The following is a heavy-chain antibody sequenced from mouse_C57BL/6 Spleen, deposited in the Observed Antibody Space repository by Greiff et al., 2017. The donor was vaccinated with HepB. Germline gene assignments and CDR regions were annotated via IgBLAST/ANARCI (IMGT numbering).Heavy chain of an antibody. CDR3: ARGLYDYDGAWFAY. J-gene: IGHJ3*01. CDR2: IYPGDGDT. D-gene: IGHD2-4*01. Sequence: VQLQQSGAELVKPGASVKISCKASGYAFSSYWMNWVKQRPGKGLEWIGQIYPGDGDTNYNGKFKGKATLTADKSSSTAYMQLSSLTSEDSAVYFCARGLYDYDGAWFAYWGQGTLVTVSA. V-gene: IGHV1-80*01. CDR1: GYAFSSYW.